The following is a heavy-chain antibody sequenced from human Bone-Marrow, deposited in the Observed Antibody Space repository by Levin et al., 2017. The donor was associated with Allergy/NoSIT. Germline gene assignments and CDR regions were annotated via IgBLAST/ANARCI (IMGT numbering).Heavy chain of an antibody. CDR1: GGSISSYY. D-gene: IGHD4-11*01. CDR2: IYYSGST. Sequence: PSETLSLTCTVSGGSISSYYWSWIRQPPGKGLEWIGYIYYSGSTNYNPSLKSRFTISVDTSKNQFSLKLSSVTAADTAVYYCARDFAGPPPTTTVTAKGMDVWGKGTTVTVSS. V-gene: IGHV4-59*01. J-gene: IGHJ6*04. CDR3: ARDFAGPPPTTTVTAKGMDV.